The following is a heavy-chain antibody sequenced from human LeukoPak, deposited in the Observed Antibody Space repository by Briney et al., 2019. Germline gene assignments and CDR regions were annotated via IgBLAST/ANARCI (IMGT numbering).Heavy chain of an antibody. Sequence: GESLKISCKGSGYSFTNYWIGWVRQMPGKGLEWMGIIYPGDSDTRYSPSFQGQVTISADKSISTAYLQWSSLKASDTAMYYCARPSYYDILTGYLMGAFDIWGQGTMVTVSS. D-gene: IGHD3-9*01. V-gene: IGHV5-51*01. CDR2: IYPGDSDT. CDR1: GYSFTNYW. CDR3: ARPSYYDILTGYLMGAFDI. J-gene: IGHJ3*02.